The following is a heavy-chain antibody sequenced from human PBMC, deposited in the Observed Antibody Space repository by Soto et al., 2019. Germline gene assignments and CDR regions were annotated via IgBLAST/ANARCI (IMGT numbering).Heavy chain of an antibody. CDR1: GGSFSSDNYY. Sequence: QVQLQESGPELVKPSQTLSLTCSVSGGSFSSDNYYWSWNRQHPGKGLEWIGYLYYTGSTYYNPSLKSRVTISIDTSKNQLSLKLISVTAADTAVYYCARTTVNTFIDSLYWYFDLWGRGTLVTVSS. D-gene: IGHD4-17*01. V-gene: IGHV4-31*03. J-gene: IGHJ2*01. CDR2: LYYTGST. CDR3: ARTTVNTFIDSLYWYFDL.